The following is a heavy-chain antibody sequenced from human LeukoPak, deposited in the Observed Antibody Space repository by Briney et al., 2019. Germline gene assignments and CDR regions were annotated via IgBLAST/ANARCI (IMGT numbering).Heavy chain of an antibody. V-gene: IGHV4-4*02. CDR3: ARDTMRDYGGNSEGFDY. CDR1: GFTFTKYW. J-gene: IGHJ4*02. Sequence: GSLRLSCAASGFTFTKYWMTWVRQAPGKGLEWIGEIYHSGSTNYNPSLKSRVTISVDKSKNQFSLKLSSVTAADTAVYYCARDTMRDYGGNSEGFDYWGQGTLVTVSS. CDR2: IYHSGST. D-gene: IGHD4-23*01.